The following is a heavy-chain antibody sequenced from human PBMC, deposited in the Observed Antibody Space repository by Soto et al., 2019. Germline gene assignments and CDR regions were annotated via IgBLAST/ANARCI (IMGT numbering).Heavy chain of an antibody. D-gene: IGHD7-27*01. Sequence: GGSLRLSCAASGFTFNGFAMHWVRQAPGKGLEWVAVLSYDGNTKYYADSVRGRLTISRDNSKNTLYLQINSLSADDTAVYYCARVLWGHKDGPLDYWGQGTLVTVSS. CDR3: ARVLWGHKDGPLDY. V-gene: IGHV3-30-3*01. CDR2: LSYDGNTK. J-gene: IGHJ4*02. CDR1: GFTFNGFA.